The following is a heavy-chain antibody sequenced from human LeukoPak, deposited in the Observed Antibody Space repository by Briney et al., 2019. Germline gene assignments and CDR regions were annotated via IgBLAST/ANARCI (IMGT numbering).Heavy chain of an antibody. D-gene: IGHD3-22*01. Sequence: ASVKVSCKASGYTFTSYYMHWVRQAPGQGLEWMGIINPSGGSTSYAQKFQGRVTMTRDTSISTAYMELSRLRSDDTAVYYCATVVDSSGYYPLGAFDIWGQGTMVTVSS. CDR1: GYTFTSYY. CDR3: ATVVDSSGYYPLGAFDI. CDR2: INPSGGST. V-gene: IGHV1-46*01. J-gene: IGHJ3*02.